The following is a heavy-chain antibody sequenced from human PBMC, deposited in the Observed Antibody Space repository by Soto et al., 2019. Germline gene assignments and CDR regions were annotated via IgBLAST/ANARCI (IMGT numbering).Heavy chain of an antibody. CDR2: ISAYNGNT. CDR3: ATIDSGYDNYYMDV. J-gene: IGHJ6*03. Sequence: GASVKVSCKASGYTFTSYGISWVRQAPGQGLEWMGWISAYNGNTNYAQKLQGRVTMTTDTSTSTAYMELRSLRSDDTAVYYCATIDSGYDNYYMDVWGKGTTVTVSS. D-gene: IGHD5-12*01. V-gene: IGHV1-18*01. CDR1: GYTFTSYG.